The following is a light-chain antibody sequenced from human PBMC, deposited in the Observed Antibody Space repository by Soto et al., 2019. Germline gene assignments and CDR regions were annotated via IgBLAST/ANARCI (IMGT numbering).Light chain of an antibody. J-gene: IGKJ1*01. CDR2: DAS. CDR3: QQYNSYPGT. CDR1: LPISNY. V-gene: IGKV1-5*01. Sequence: DIQMTQSPSSLSASVGDRVTITCRASLPISNYLAWYQQKPGKIPNLLIYDASSLESGVPSRFSGSGSGTEFTLTISSLQPDDFATYYCQQYNSYPGTFGQGAKVEIK.